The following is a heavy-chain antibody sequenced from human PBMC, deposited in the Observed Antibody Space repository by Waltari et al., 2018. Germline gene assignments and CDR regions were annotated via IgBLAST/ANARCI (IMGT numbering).Heavy chain of an antibody. D-gene: IGHD2-2*03. V-gene: IGHV3-74*01. CDR1: GFTFSTFS. Sequence: EVQLVESGGGLVQPGGSLRLSCAASGFTFSTFSMHWVRQAPGKGLVGVSRINSDGSSTSYADSVKGRFTISRDNAKNTLYLQRNSLRAEDTAVYYCARSLGCDYWGQGTLVTVSS. J-gene: IGHJ4*02. CDR2: INSDGSST. CDR3: ARSLGCDY.